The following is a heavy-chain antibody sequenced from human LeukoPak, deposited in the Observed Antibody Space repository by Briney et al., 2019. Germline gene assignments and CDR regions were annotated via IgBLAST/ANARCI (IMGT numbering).Heavy chain of an antibody. CDR1: GGTFSSYA. Sequence: ASVKVSCKASGGTFSSYAISWVRQAPGQGLKWMGRIIPILGIANYAQKFQGRVTITADKSTSTAYMELSSLRSEDTAVYYCARDVLRYDSSGYYYDYWGQGTLVTVSS. CDR2: IIPILGIA. J-gene: IGHJ4*02. CDR3: ARDVLRYDSSGYYYDY. D-gene: IGHD3-22*01. V-gene: IGHV1-69*04.